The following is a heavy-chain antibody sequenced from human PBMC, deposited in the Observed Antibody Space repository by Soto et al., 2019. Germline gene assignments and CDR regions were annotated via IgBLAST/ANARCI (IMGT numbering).Heavy chain of an antibody. J-gene: IGHJ6*02. CDR2: TYYRSKWYD. D-gene: IGHD1-26*01. Sequence: SQTLSLTCAISGDSVSSNSAAWSWIRQSPSRGLEWLGRTYYRSKWYDDFAVSVKSRITINPDTSKNQFSLQLSSVTPEDTAVYYCAREPQSGNYFHYYGLDVWGQGTTVTV. CDR1: GDSVSSNSAA. CDR3: AREPQSGNYFHYYGLDV. V-gene: IGHV6-1*01.